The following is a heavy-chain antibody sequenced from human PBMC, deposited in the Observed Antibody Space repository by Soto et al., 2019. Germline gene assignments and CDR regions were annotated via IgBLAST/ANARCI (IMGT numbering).Heavy chain of an antibody. Sequence: VQLVESGGGVVQPGRSLRLSCAASGFTFSDYAMHWVRQAPGKGLEWVAVVSHDGRNTHYADSVEGPFTISRASSKNTVSLEMSSLRAEHTADYSCAKGGRKCLVTSDFNYWGQGTLVTVSS. J-gene: IGHJ4*02. CDR1: GFTFSDYA. CDR2: VSHDGRNT. CDR3: AKGGRKCLVTSDFNY. V-gene: IGHV3-30*18. D-gene: IGHD6-19*01.